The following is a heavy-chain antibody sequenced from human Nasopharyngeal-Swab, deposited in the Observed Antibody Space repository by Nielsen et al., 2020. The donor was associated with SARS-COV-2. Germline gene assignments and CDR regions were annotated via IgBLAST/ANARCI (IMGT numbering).Heavy chain of an antibody. CDR2: IRQDGSGT. Sequence: ESLTLSCAASGFSISTNWKYWVRHAPGPGKEWVAKIRQDGSGTYYVDSVMGRFTISRDNAKKSLYLQMNGLRAEDTAVYYCARDSYDYVWTSYFYRYYMDVWGKGTMVTVSS. D-gene: IGHD3-16*01. V-gene: IGHV3-7*03. CDR1: GFSISTNW. J-gene: IGHJ6*03. CDR3: ARDSYDYVWTSYFYRYYMDV.